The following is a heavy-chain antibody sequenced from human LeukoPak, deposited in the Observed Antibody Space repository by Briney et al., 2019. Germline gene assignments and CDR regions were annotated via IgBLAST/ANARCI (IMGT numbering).Heavy chain of an antibody. CDR1: GYTFTSYG. V-gene: IGHV1-18*01. CDR3: ASGFMGYDRSGYYDDAFDI. CDR2: ISAYNGNT. J-gene: IGHJ3*02. Sequence: ASVKVSCKASGYTFTSYGISWVRQAPGQGLEWMGWISAYNGNTNYAQKLQGRVTMTTDTSTSTAYMELSRLRSDDTAVYYCASGFMGYDRSGYYDDAFDIWGQGTTVTVFS. D-gene: IGHD3-22*01.